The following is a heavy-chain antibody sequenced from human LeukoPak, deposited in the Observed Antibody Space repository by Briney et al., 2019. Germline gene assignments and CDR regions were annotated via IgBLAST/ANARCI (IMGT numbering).Heavy chain of an antibody. CDR3: AKTIDIEVVPAAISIGAFDI. Sequence: GSSVKVSCKASGGTFSSYAISWVRQAPGQGLEWMGRIIPIFGTANYAQKFQGRVTITAHESTRTAYMELSSLRSEDTAGYYCAKTIDIEVVPAAISIGAFDIWGQGTMVTVSS. CDR2: IIPIFGTA. V-gene: IGHV1-69*15. J-gene: IGHJ3*02. D-gene: IGHD2-2*02. CDR1: GGTFSSYA.